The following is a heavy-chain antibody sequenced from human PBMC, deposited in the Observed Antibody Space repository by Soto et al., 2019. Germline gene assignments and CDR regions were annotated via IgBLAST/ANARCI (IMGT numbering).Heavy chain of an antibody. Sequence: PGGSLRLSCAASGFTFGSYAMSWVRQAPGKGLEWVSAISGSGGSTYYADSVKGRFTISRDNSKNTLYLQMNSLRAEDTAVYYCAKDRLGIAVAPLAVAFDIWGQGTMVTVSS. CDR2: ISGSGGST. D-gene: IGHD6-19*01. J-gene: IGHJ3*02. CDR3: AKDRLGIAVAPLAVAFDI. CDR1: GFTFGSYA. V-gene: IGHV3-23*01.